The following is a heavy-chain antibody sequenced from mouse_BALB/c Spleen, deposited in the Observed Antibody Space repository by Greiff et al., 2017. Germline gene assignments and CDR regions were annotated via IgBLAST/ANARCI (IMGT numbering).Heavy chain of an antibody. Sequence: EVKLMESGGGLVQPGGSMKLSCVASGFTFSNYWMNWVRQSPEKGLEWVVEIRLKSNNYATHYAESVKGRFTISRDDSKSSVYLQMNNLRAEDTGIYYCTREIYDGYSGYFDVWGAGTTVTVSS. CDR1: GFTFSNYW. CDR3: TREIYDGYSGYFDV. CDR2: IRLKSNNYAT. D-gene: IGHD2-3*01. V-gene: IGHV6-6*02. J-gene: IGHJ1*01.